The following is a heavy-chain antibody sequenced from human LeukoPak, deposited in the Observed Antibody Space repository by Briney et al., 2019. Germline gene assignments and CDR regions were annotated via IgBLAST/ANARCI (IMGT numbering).Heavy chain of an antibody. CDR2: IYPGDSDT. V-gene: IGHV5-51*01. J-gene: IGHJ3*02. D-gene: IGHD4-11*01. Sequence: GESLKISCKGSGYSFTSYWIGWVRQMPGKGLEWMGIIYPGDSDTRYSPSFRGQVTISADKSFNSAYPQWSSLKASDTAMYYCAITGGLQSAHDAFDIWGQGTMVTVSS. CDR3: AITGGLQSAHDAFDI. CDR1: GYSFTSYW.